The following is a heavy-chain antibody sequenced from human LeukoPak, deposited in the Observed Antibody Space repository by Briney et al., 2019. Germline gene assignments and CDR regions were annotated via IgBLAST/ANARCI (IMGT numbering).Heavy chain of an antibody. CDR3: ARRPYSDTSGRLSDV. V-gene: IGHV3-48*02. CDR1: GFAFSSYN. CDR2: IGSSGSPT. D-gene: IGHD3-22*01. Sequence: PGGPLRLSCEASGFAFSSYNMNWVRQAPGKGLEWISYIGSSGSPTHYADSVGGRFTISRDNAKNSLYLQMNSLRDEDTAVYFCARRPYSDTSGRLSDVWGQGTTVTVSS. J-gene: IGHJ6*02.